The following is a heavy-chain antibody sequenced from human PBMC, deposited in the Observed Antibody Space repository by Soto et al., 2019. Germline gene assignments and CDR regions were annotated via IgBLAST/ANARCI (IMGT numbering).Heavy chain of an antibody. CDR2: ISYDGSNK. CDR3: AKPTENGRYRFLEWLLYVPGGMDV. CDR1: GFTFSSYG. D-gene: IGHD3-3*01. J-gene: IGHJ6*02. V-gene: IGHV3-30*18. Sequence: QVQLVESGGGVVQPGRSLRLSCAASGFTFSSYGMHWVRQAPGKGLEWVAVISYDGSNKYYADSVKGRFTISRENSKNTLYLQMNSLRAEDTAVYYCAKPTENGRYRFLEWLLYVPGGMDVWGQGTTVTVSS.